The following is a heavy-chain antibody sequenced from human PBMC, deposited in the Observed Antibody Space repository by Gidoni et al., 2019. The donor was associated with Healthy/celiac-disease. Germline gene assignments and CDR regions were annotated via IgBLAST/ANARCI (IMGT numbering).Heavy chain of an antibody. CDR2: ISYDGSNK. V-gene: IGHV3-30*18. J-gene: IGHJ5*02. CDR3: AKDYGDFFPEMRFDP. D-gene: IGHD4-17*01. CDR1: TFSSYG. Sequence: TFSSYGMHWVRQAPGKGLEWVAVISYDGSNKYYADSVKGRFTISRDNSKNTLYLQMNSLRAEDTAVYYCAKDYGDFFPEMRFDPWGQGTLVTVSS.